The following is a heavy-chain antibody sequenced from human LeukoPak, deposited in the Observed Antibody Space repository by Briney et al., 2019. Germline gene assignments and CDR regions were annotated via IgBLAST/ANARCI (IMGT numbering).Heavy chain of an antibody. V-gene: IGHV3-48*01. J-gene: IGHJ4*02. CDR3: ARDRGPLDY. CDR1: GFTFSSYI. CDR2: ISSSSSTI. Sequence: GGSLRLSSAASGFTFSSYIMNWGRQAPGKGLEWVSYISSSSSTIYYADSVKGRFTISRDNAKNSLYLQMNSLTAEDTAVYYCARDRGPLDYWGQGTLVTVSS. D-gene: IGHD5-12*01.